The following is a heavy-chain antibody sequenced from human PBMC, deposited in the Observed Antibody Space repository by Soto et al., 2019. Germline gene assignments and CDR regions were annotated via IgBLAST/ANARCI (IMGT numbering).Heavy chain of an antibody. CDR2: INQDGSDK. D-gene: IGHD3-22*01. V-gene: IGHV3-7*03. CDR1: GFTFNSYW. J-gene: IGHJ4*02. CDR3: AGDLGVFIRPKGY. Sequence: PGGSLRLSCAASGFTFNSYWGNWVRQAPGKGLEWVANINQDGSDKYYVDSVKGRFTIPRDNVKNSLFLQLNSLRAEDTAIYYCAGDLGVFIRPKGYWGQGTLVTASS.